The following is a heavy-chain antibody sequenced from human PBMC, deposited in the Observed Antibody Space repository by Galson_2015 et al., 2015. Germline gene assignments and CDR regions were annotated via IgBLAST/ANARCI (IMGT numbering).Heavy chain of an antibody. Sequence: SLRLSCAASGFTFSSYAMHWVRQAPGKGLEWVAVISYDGSNKYYADSVKGRFTISRDNSKNTLYLQMNSLRAEDTAVYYCARDWAHDNSGYYLFYYYYGMDVWGQGTTVTVSS. CDR3: ARDWAHDNSGYYLFYYYYGMDV. J-gene: IGHJ6*02. V-gene: IGHV3-30-3*01. CDR2: ISYDGSNK. CDR1: GFTFSSYA. D-gene: IGHD3-22*01.